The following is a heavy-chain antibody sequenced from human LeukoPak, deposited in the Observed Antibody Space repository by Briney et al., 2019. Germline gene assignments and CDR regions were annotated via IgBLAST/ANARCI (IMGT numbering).Heavy chain of an antibody. J-gene: IGHJ4*02. CDR1: GFTFSSYW. V-gene: IGHV3-64D*09. D-gene: IGHD2-2*01. CDR2: ISSDGDNT. CDR3: VKTFGYCSSPTCYVFDY. Sequence: PGGSLRLSCAASGFTFSSYWMHWVRQAPGKGLEYVSGISSDGDNTYYADSMKGRFTISRDNSKSTLYLQMSSLTTEDTAVYSCVKTFGYCSSPTCYVFDYWGQGTLVTVSS.